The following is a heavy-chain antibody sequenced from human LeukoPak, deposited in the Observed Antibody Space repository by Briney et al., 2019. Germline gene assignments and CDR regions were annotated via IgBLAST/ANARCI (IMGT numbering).Heavy chain of an antibody. CDR3: ARDRVSRWFGELWY. V-gene: IGHV3-74*01. Sequence: GGSLRLSCAASGFTFSSYWMHWVRQAPGKGLVWVSHINSDGSSTTYADSVKGRFTISRDNAKNTLYLQMDSLRAEDTAVYYCARDRVSRWFGELWYWGQGTLVTVSS. CDR1: GFTFSSYW. J-gene: IGHJ4*02. CDR2: INSDGSST. D-gene: IGHD3-10*01.